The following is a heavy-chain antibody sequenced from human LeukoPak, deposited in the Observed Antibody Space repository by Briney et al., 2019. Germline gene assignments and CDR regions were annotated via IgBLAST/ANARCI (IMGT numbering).Heavy chain of an antibody. J-gene: IGHJ4*02. CDR1: GYTFTSYD. CDR2: MNPNSGNT. V-gene: IGHV1-8*02. D-gene: IGHD6-13*01. Sequence: ASVKVSCKASGYTFTSYDINWVRQATGQGLEWMGWMNPNSGNTGYAQKFQGRVTMTRDTSTSTVYMELSSLRSEDTAVYYCAIAAAEFDYWGQGTLVTVSS. CDR3: AIAAAEFDY.